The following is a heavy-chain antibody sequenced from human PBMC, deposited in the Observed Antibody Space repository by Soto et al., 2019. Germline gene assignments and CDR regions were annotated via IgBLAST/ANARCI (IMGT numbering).Heavy chain of an antibody. J-gene: IGHJ4*02. V-gene: IGHV4-4*02. CDR2: VFHTGTT. CDR1: GDSVSSPYY. CDR3: ARSAGWYAVHS. Sequence: QVQLQESGPGLVKPSGTLSLTCAVSGDSVSSPYYWCWVRQPPGKGLEWIGEVFHTGTTSYNPSLRSRVTISMDKSNNQFSLDLSSMTAADTAVYYCARSAGWYAVHSWGPGTLVIVSS. D-gene: IGHD6-19*01.